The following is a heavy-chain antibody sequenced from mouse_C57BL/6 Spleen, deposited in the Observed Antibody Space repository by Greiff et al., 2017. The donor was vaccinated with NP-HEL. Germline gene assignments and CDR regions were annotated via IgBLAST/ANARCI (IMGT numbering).Heavy chain of an antibody. J-gene: IGHJ3*01. CDR2: IHPNSGST. CDR3: ARGGQLRLRFAY. Sequence: QVQLQQPGAELVKPGASVKLSCKASGYTFTSYWMHWVKQRPGQGLEWIGMIHPNSGSTNYNEKFKSKATLTVDKSSSTAYMQLSSLTSEDSAGDYCARGGQLRLRFAYWGQGTLVTVSA. V-gene: IGHV1-64*01. CDR1: GYTFTSYW. D-gene: IGHD3-2*02.